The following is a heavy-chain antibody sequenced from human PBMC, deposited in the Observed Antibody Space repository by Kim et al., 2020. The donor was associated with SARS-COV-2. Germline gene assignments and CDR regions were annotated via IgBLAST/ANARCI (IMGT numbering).Heavy chain of an antibody. CDR2: IYYSGST. CDR1: GGSVSSGSYY. D-gene: IGHD2-21*02. Sequence: SETLSLTCTVSGGSVSSGSYYWSWIRQPPGKGLEWIGYIYYSGSTNYNPSLKSRVTISVDTSKNQFSLKLSSVTAADTAVYYCARDCVRYGDCYSSDAFDIWGQGTMVTVSS. J-gene: IGHJ3*02. V-gene: IGHV4-61*01. CDR3: ARDCVRYGDCYSSDAFDI.